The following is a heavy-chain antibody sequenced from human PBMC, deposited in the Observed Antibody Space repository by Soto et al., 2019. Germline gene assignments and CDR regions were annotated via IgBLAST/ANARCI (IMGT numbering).Heavy chain of an antibody. Sequence: EVQLVESGGGLVQPGGSLRISSKGSGFSFSSYWMSWVRQAPGKGLEWVASIKQDESEKYYVDSVKGRFTISRDNVDDSVFLHMNSLSAEDTAVYFCVRDVGFDYVNWGQGTLVTVSS. J-gene: IGHJ4*02. D-gene: IGHD3-16*01. CDR3: VRDVGFDYVN. CDR1: GFSFSSYW. CDR2: IKQDESEK. V-gene: IGHV3-7*01.